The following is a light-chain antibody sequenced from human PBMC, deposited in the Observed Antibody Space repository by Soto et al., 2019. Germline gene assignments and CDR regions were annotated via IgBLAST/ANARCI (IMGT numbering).Light chain of an antibody. V-gene: IGKV1-39*01. J-gene: IGKJ1*01. CDR2: AAS. Sequence: DIQMTQSPATLSASVGDRVTITCRASQSISSYLNWYQQKPGKAPKLLIYAASSLQSGVPSRFSGSGSGTDFTLTISSLQPEDFATYYCQQSYLNRAFGQGTKVDIK. CDR3: QQSYLNRA. CDR1: QSISSY.